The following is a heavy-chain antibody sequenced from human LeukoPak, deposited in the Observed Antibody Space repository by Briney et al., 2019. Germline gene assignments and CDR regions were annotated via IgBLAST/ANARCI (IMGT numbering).Heavy chain of an antibody. CDR1: GFTFSSYS. V-gene: IGHV3-21*01. CDR2: ISSSSSYI. Sequence: GGSLRLSCAASGFTFSSYSMNWVRQAPGKGLEWVSSISSSSSYIYYADSVKGRFTISRDNAKNSPYLQMNSLRAEDTAVYYCARDLHDDYGDYWGQGTLVTVSS. J-gene: IGHJ4*02. D-gene: IGHD3-3*01. CDR3: ARDLHDDYGDY.